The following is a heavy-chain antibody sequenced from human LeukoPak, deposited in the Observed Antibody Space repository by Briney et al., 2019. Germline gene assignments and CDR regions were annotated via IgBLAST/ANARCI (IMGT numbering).Heavy chain of an antibody. CDR3: ARAPGWGGNGDYYYYYYMDV. CDR1: GGTFSSYA. Sequence: RASVKVSCKASGGTFSSYAISWVRQAPGQGLEWMGRIIPIFGTANYAQKFQGRVTITTEESTSTAYMEVSRLRSGERAVYYCARAPGWGGNGDYYYYYYMDVWGKGTTVTVSS. J-gene: IGHJ6*03. V-gene: IGHV1-69*05. D-gene: IGHD4-23*01. CDR2: IIPIFGTA.